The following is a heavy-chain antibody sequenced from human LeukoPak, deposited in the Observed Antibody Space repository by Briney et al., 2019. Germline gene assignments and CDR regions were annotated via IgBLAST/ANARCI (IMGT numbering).Heavy chain of an antibody. CDR3: ARVSGYSGYDYFDY. D-gene: IGHD5-12*01. CDR2: IIPIFGTA. Sequence: ASVKVSCKASGGTFSSYAISWVRQAPGQGLEWMGGIIPIFGTANYAQKFQGRVTITADKSTSTAYMEPSSLRSEDTAVYYCARVSGYSGYDYFDYWGQGTLVTVSS. CDR1: GGTFSSYA. J-gene: IGHJ4*02. V-gene: IGHV1-69*06.